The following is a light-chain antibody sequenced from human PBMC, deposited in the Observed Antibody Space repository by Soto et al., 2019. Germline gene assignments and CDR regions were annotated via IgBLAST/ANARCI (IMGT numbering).Light chain of an antibody. Sequence: IVLTQSPGTLSLSPGERATLSCGASHSVSSTYLAWYQQKPGQAPRLLIYGASSRATGIPDRFSGSGSGTAFTLTISRLEPEDFAVYYCQQYGGSPPYTFGQGTKLEIK. V-gene: IGKV3-20*01. CDR3: QQYGGSPPYT. J-gene: IGKJ2*01. CDR1: HSVSSTY. CDR2: GAS.